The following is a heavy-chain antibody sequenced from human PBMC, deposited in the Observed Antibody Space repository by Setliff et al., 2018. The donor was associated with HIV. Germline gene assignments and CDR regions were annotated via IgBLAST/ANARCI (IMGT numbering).Heavy chain of an antibody. Sequence: GGSLRLSCEASGFTFSVYAMHWVRQAPGKALEWVAYIWYDGSNKYYADSVKGRFAISRDNSKNTLYLQMDSLRAEDTALYYCTSDPPASGWTLAYWGQGALVTVSS. CDR2: IWYDGSNK. V-gene: IGHV3-33*08. CDR1: GFTFSVYA. D-gene: IGHD6-19*01. J-gene: IGHJ4*02. CDR3: TSDPPASGWTLAY.